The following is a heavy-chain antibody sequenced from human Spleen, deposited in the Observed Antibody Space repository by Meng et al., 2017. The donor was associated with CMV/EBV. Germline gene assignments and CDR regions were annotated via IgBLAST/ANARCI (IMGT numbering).Heavy chain of an antibody. D-gene: IGHD4/OR15-4a*01. CDR3: ARGPMVLTRGAVDYGMDV. CDR1: GYFFSDHF. CDR2: IKPNSGNT. Sequence: ASVKVSCKASGYFFSDHFMHWVRQAPGQGLEWMGWIKPNSGNTNYAQNFQGRVTMTRDTSISTAYMELRSLRSDDTAVYYCARGPMVLTRGAVDYGMDVWGQGTTVTVSS. V-gene: IGHV1-2*02. J-gene: IGHJ6*02.